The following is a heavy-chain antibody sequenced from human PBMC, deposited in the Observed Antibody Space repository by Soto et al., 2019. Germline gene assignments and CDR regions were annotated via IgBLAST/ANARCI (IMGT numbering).Heavy chain of an antibody. CDR1: GCTFTSYG. CDR2: ISAYNGNT. CDR3: ARDNYGDPSFDY. V-gene: IGHV1-18*01. D-gene: IGHD4-17*01. Sequence: ASVKVSCKASGCTFTSYGISWVRQAPGQGLEWMGWISAYNGNTNYAQKLQGRVTMTTDTSTSTAYMELRSLRSDDTAVYYCARDNYGDPSFDYWGQGTLVTVSS. J-gene: IGHJ4*02.